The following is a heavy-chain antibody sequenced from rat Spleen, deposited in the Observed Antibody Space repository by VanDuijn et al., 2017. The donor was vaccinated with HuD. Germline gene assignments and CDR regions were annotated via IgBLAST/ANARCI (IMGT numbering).Heavy chain of an antibody. Sequence: EVQLVESGGGLVQPGRSLKLSCATSGFTFSNYYMAWVRQAPTKGLEWVAYINTGGGSTYYRDSVKGRFTISGDNAKSTLYLKMDGLRSEDTATYYCTTARNVPSYWYFDFWGPGTMVTVSS. CDR2: INTGGGST. CDR1: GFTFSNYY. V-gene: IGHV5-27*01. J-gene: IGHJ1*01. CDR3: TTARNVPSYWYFDF. D-gene: IGHD1-12*01.